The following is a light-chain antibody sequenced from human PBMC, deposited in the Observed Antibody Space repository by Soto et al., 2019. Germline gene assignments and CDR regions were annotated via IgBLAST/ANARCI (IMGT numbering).Light chain of an antibody. CDR1: QNVRSD. Sequence: EKVVTQSPDTLSVSPGEGATLSCRASQNVRSDLAWFQQRPSQAPRLLIYGASARATGVPARFSGRGSGTEFTLSISSLQSEDSAVYYCQQYNTWPFTFGQGTKLEIK. J-gene: IGKJ2*01. CDR2: GAS. V-gene: IGKV3-15*01. CDR3: QQYNTWPFT.